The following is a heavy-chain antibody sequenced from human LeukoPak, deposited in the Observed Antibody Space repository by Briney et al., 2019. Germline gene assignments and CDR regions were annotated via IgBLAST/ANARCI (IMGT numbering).Heavy chain of an antibody. V-gene: IGHV3-30-3*01. CDR1: TFIFSSYP. CDR2: ISYDGSNK. Sequence: GGSLRLSCAASTFIFSSYPMHWVRQAPGKGLDWVAVISYDGSNKYYADSVKGRFTISRDNSKNTLYLQMNSLRAEDTAVYYCARDGAVGATLGADYFDYWGQGTLVTVSS. CDR3: ARDGAVGATLGADYFDY. J-gene: IGHJ4*02. D-gene: IGHD1-26*01.